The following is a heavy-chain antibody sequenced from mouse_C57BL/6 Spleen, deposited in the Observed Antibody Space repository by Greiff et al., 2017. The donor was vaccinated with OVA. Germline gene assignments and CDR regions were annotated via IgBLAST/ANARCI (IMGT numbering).Heavy chain of an antibody. Sequence: QVQLQQSGPELVKPGASVKLSCKASGYTFTSYWMHWVKQRPGRGLEWIGRIDPNSGGTKYNEKFKSKATLTVDKPSSTAYMQLSSLTSEDSAVYYCAKGIQAYYSNYDYFDYWGQGTTLTVSS. CDR3: AKGIQAYYSNYDYFDY. CDR1: GYTFTSYW. V-gene: IGHV1-72*01. CDR2: IDPNSGGT. J-gene: IGHJ2*01. D-gene: IGHD2-5*01.